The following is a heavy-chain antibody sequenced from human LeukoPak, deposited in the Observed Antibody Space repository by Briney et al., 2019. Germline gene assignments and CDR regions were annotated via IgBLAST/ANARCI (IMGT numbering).Heavy chain of an antibody. D-gene: IGHD5-18*01. Sequence: SVKVSCKASGGTFSSYTISWVRQAPGQGLEWMGRIIPILGIANYAQKFQGRVTITADKSTSTAYMELSSLRSEDTAVYYCARDVHNGYSYGTYFDYWGQGTLVTVSS. V-gene: IGHV1-69*04. J-gene: IGHJ4*02. CDR1: GGTFSSYT. CDR3: ARDVHNGYSYGTYFDY. CDR2: IIPILGIA.